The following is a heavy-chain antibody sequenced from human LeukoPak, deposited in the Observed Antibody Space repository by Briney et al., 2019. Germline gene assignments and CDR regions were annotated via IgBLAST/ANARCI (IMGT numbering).Heavy chain of an antibody. D-gene: IGHD6-13*01. CDR2: ISSSGSTI. Sequence: GGSLRLSCAASGFTFSDYYMSWIRQAPGKGLEWVSYISSSGSTIYYTDSVKGRFTISRDNAKNSLYLQMNSLRAEDTAVYYCASLAAAGWSTIDYWGQGTLATVSS. J-gene: IGHJ4*02. CDR3: ASLAAAGWSTIDY. V-gene: IGHV3-11*01. CDR1: GFTFSDYY.